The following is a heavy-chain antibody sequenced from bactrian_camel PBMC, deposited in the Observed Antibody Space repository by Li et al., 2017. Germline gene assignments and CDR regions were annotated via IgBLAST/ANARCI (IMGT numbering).Heavy chain of an antibody. Sequence: VQLVESGGGLVQPGGSLRVSCATSGYISNYCLAWFRRGPGKEREGVAAIDSGGDSTYYADSVKGRFTVSRDNAKNTVYLQLNSLKTEDMAMYYCAKSLDYGLGIGPRTWYSYWGQGTQVTVS. J-gene: IGHJ4*01. CDR2: IDSGGDST. V-gene: IGHV3S40*01. CDR3: AKSLDYGLGIGPRTWYSY. D-gene: IGHD5*01. CDR1: GYISNYC.